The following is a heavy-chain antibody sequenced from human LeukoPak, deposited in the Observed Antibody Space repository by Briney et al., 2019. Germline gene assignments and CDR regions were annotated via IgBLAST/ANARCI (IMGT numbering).Heavy chain of an antibody. Sequence: SETLSLTCAVYGGSFRGYYWSWVRQPPGKGLEWIGEINHSGSTNYNPSLKRRVTISVDTSKNQFSLKVSSVTAADTAVYYCARESSSGTTNTGFDPWGQGTLVTVSS. J-gene: IGHJ5*02. CDR2: INHSGST. D-gene: IGHD1-26*01. CDR3: ARESSSGTTNTGFDP. V-gene: IGHV4-34*01. CDR1: GGSFRGYY.